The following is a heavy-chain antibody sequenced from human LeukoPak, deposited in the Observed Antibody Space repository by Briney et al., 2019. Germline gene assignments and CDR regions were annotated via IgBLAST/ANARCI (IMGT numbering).Heavy chain of an antibody. Sequence: GGSLRLSCAASGFTFVTYAMIWVRRAPGKGLEWVSSISSSSSYIYYADSVKGRFTISRDNAKNSLYLQMNSLRAEDTAVYYRARTANFAAGYYIDYWGQGTLVTVSS. CDR3: ARTANFAAGYYIDY. CDR1: GFTFVTYA. CDR2: ISSSSSYI. D-gene: IGHD6-13*01. J-gene: IGHJ4*02. V-gene: IGHV3-21*01.